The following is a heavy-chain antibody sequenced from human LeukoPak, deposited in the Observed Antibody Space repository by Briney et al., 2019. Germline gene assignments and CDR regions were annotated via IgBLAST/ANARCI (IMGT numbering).Heavy chain of an antibody. V-gene: IGHV3-49*03. J-gene: IGHJ4*02. CDR3: TSSTVTTSAADY. CDR2: IRSKAYGRTA. D-gene: IGHD4-17*01. Sequence: GGSLRLSCTASGFTFGDYAMSWFRQAPGKGLEWVGFIRSKAYGRTAEYAASVKGRFTISRDDSKSIAYLQMNSLKTEDTAVYYCTSSTVTTSAADYWGQGTLVTVSS. CDR1: GFTFGDYA.